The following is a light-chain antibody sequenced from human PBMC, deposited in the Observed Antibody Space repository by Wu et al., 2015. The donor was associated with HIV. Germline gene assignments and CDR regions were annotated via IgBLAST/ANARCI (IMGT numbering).Light chain of an antibody. J-gene: IGKJ1*01. Sequence: DIQMTQSPSSLSASVGDRVTITCRASQGISNYLAWYQQKPGKVPKLLIYAAATLQSGVPSRFSGSGSGTDFTLTISSLQPEDVAIYYCQKXNSASRTFGQGTKVEIK. V-gene: IGKV1-27*01. CDR2: AAA. CDR3: QKXNSASRT. CDR1: QGISNY.